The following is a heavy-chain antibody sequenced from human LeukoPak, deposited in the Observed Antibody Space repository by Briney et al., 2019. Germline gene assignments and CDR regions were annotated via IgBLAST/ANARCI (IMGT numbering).Heavy chain of an antibody. CDR2: INSDGSDT. J-gene: IGHJ4*02. Sequence: PGGSLRLSCAASGFTFRSYRMHWLRQAQGKGLVGVSGINSDGSDTSYADDVKGRFTISRDNAKNTLYLEMNSLRAEDTAVYYCARVGIQRYFDYWGQGTLVTVSS. CDR3: ARVGIQRYFDY. CDR1: GFTFRSYR. V-gene: IGHV3-74*01. D-gene: IGHD5-18*01.